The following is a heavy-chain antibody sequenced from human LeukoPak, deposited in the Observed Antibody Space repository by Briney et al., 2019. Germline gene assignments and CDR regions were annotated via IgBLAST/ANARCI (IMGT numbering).Heavy chain of an antibody. CDR3: ARDLGYCSSTSCYTLDY. CDR1: GFTFSSYG. J-gene: IGHJ4*02. Sequence: PGGSLRLSCAVSGFTFSSYGMHWVRQAPGKGLEWVAVIWYDGSNKYYADSVKGRFTISRDNSKNTLYLQMNSLRAEDTAVYYCARDLGYCSSTSCYTLDYWGQGTLVTVSS. CDR2: IWYDGSNK. V-gene: IGHV3-33*01. D-gene: IGHD2-2*02.